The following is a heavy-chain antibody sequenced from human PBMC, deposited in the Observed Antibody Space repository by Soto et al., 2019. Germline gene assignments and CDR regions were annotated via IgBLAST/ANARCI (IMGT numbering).Heavy chain of an antibody. CDR3: ARTMVRGVIMSPETHPHYCDY. D-gene: IGHD3-10*01. V-gene: IGHV2-26*01. Sequence: SGPTLVNPTETLTLTCTVSGFSLSNARMGVSWIRQPPGKALEWLAHIFSNDEKSYSTSLKSRLTISKDTSKSQVVLTMTNMDPVDTATYYCARTMVRGVIMSPETHPHYCDYWGQGTLVTVSS. CDR1: GFSLSNARMG. CDR2: IFSNDEK. J-gene: IGHJ4*02.